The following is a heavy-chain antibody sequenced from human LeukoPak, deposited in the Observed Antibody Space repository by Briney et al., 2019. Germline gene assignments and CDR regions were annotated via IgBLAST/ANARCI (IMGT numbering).Heavy chain of an antibody. CDR3: ARDAIVVVVAATDAYFDS. J-gene: IGHJ4*02. CDR2: INPNSGDT. Sequence: ASVKVSCKASGYTFTGYYIHWVRQAPGQGLEWMGWINPNSGDTDYAQKFQGRVTMTRDTSISTAYMELSRLRSDDTAVYYGARDAIVVVVAATDAYFDSWGQGTLVTVSS. CDR1: GYTFTGYY. V-gene: IGHV1-2*02. D-gene: IGHD2-15*01.